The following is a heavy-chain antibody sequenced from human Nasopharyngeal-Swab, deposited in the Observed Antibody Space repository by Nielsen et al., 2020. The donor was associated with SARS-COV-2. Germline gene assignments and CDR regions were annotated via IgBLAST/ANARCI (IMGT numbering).Heavy chain of an antibody. CDR3: AREDTDYYDSSGYFDY. Sequence: GESLKISCAASGFTFSDYYMSWISQAPGKGLEWVSYISSSGSTIYYADSVKGRFTISRDNAKNSLYLQMNSLRAEDTAVYYCAREDTDYYDSSGYFDYWGQGTLVTVSS. CDR1: GFTFSDYY. D-gene: IGHD3-22*01. V-gene: IGHV3-11*01. CDR2: ISSSGSTI. J-gene: IGHJ4*02.